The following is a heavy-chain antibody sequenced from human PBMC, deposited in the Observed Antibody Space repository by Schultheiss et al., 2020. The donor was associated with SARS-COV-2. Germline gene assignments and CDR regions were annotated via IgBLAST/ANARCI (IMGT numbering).Heavy chain of an antibody. Sequence: SETLSLTCTVSGGSISSGSYYWSWIRQPPGKGLEWIGSIYHSGSTYYNPSLKSRVTISVDTSKNQFSLKLSSVTAADTAVYYCARYGGVAYWGQGTLVTVSS. CDR2: IYHSGST. CDR1: GGSISSGSYY. CDR3: ARYGGVAY. J-gene: IGHJ4*02. D-gene: IGHD2-15*01. V-gene: IGHV4-39*07.